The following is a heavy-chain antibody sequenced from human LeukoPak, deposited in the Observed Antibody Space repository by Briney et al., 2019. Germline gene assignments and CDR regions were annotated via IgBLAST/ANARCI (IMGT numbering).Heavy chain of an antibody. CDR3: ARERGSYPWYFDY. CDR1: GGSLSSGSYY. CDR2: IYTSGST. J-gene: IGHJ4*02. V-gene: IGHV4-61*02. Sequence: PSQXLSLTCTVSGGSLSSGSYYWSWIRQPAGKGLEWIGRIYTSGSTNYNPSLKSRVTISVDTSKNQFSLKLSSVTAAATAVYYCARERGSYPWYFDYWGQGTLVTVSS. D-gene: IGHD1-26*01.